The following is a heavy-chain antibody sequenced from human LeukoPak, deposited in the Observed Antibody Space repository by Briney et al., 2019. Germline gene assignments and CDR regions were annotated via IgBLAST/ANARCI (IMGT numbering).Heavy chain of an antibody. J-gene: IGHJ4*02. CDR1: GGSFSGYY. Sequence: SETLSLTCAVYGGSFSGYYYNWLRQPPGKGLEWIGEINHSGSINYNSSLKSRVTISVDTSKNQFSLRLSSVPAADTAVYYCARGPSGYHNTGGQGTLVTVSS. V-gene: IGHV4-34*01. CDR2: INHSGSI. D-gene: IGHD5-12*01. CDR3: ARGPSGYHNT.